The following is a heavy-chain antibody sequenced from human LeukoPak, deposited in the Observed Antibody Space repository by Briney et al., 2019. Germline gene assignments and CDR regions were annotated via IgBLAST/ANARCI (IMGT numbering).Heavy chain of an antibody. CDR1: GYTFTDYY. Sequence: SVKVSCKASGYTFTDYYIHWVRQAPGQGLEWMGWISPNSGGTNYAQKFQGRVTMTRDTSIDTAYMELSRLRSDDTAVYGCARAHCGSIGCYSGFDPWGQGTLVTVSS. CDR2: ISPNSGGT. D-gene: IGHD2-2*02. J-gene: IGHJ5*02. CDR3: ARAHCGSIGCYSGFDP. V-gene: IGHV1-2*02.